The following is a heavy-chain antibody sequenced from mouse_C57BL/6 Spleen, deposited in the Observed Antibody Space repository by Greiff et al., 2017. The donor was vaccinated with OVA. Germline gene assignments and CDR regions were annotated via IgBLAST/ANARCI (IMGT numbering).Heavy chain of an antibody. D-gene: IGHD2-5*01. J-gene: IGHJ1*03. V-gene: IGHV1-69*01. CDR1: GYTFTSYW. CDR3: ARRGYSKAYVDV. Sequence: VQLQQPGAELVMPGASVKLSCKASGYTFTSYWMHWVKQRPGQGLEWIGEIDPSDSYTNYNQKFKGKSTLTVDKSSSTAYMQLSSLTSEDSAVYYCARRGYSKAYVDVWGTGTTVTVSS. CDR2: IDPSDSYT.